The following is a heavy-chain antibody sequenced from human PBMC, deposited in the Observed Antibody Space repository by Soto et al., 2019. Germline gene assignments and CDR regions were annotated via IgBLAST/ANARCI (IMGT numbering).Heavy chain of an antibody. V-gene: IGHV3-23*01. J-gene: IGHJ4*02. Sequence: GGSLRLSCVISRLTFSNYALNWVRQAPGKGLEWVSSISGSGDTTYYADSVKGRFTVSRDNSKNTLYLQMNSLRVEDTAVYLAVAGTDYWGQGTLVTVSS. D-gene: IGHD6-19*01. CDR3: VAGTDY. CDR2: ISGSGDTT. CDR1: RLTFSNYA.